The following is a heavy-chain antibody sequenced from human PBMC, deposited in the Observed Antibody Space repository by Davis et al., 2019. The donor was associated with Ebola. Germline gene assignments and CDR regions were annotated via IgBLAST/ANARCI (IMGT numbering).Heavy chain of an antibody. CDR2: IRYDGSSK. CDR3: AKDRIAAAGTNYYMDV. J-gene: IGHJ6*03. D-gene: IGHD6-13*01. CDR1: GFTFSSYG. V-gene: IGHV3-30*02. Sequence: GESLKISCAASGFTFSSYGMHWVRQAPGKGLEWVAFIRYDGSSKYYADPVKGRFTISRDNSKNTLYLQMNSLRAEDTAVYYCAKDRIAAAGTNYYMDVWGKGTTVTVSS.